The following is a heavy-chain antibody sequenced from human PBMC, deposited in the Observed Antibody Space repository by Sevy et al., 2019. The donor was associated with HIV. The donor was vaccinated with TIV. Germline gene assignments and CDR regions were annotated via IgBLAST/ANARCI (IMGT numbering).Heavy chain of an antibody. V-gene: IGHV1-24*01. CDR1: GYTLTGLS. CDR3: ATAREYYQDSSGYLDF. CDR2: FDPEDGET. D-gene: IGHD3-22*01. J-gene: IGHJ4*02. Sequence: ASVTVSCKVSGYTLTGLSMHWVRQTPGKGLEWMGRFDPEDGETIYAQTFQGRVTLTEDTSRDTAYMELSSLRYEDTAVYYCATAREYYQDSSGYLDFWGQGTLVTVSS.